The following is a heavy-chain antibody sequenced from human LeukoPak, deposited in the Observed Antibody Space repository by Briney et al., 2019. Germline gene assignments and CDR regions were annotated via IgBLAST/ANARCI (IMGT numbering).Heavy chain of an antibody. V-gene: IGHV3-23*01. CDR3: AKENMVRGVITLYYGMDV. CDR2: ISASGDNT. CDR1: GFIFSSYA. Sequence: GGSLRLSCAASGFIFSSYAMSWVRQAPGKGLEWVSSISASGDNTYYADSVRGRFTISRDNSKNTLYMQMNSLRAEDTATYYCAKENMVRGVITLYYGMDVWGQGTTVTVSS. J-gene: IGHJ6*02. D-gene: IGHD3-10*01.